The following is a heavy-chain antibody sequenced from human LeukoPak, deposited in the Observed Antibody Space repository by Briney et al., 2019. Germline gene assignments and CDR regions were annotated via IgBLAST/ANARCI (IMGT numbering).Heavy chain of an antibody. Sequence: GGSLRLSCAASGFTFSSYAMHWVRQAPGKGLEWVAVISYDGSNKYYADSVKGRFTISRDNSKNTLYLQMNSLRAEDTAVYYCARGATPWGHFDYWGQGTLITVSS. D-gene: IGHD3-16*01. CDR3: ARGATPWGHFDY. J-gene: IGHJ4*02. CDR1: GFTFSSYA. V-gene: IGHV3-30*04. CDR2: ISYDGSNK.